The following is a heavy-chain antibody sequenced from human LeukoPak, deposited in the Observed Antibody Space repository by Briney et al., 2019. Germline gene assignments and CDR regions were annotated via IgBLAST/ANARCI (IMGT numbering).Heavy chain of an antibody. D-gene: IGHD3-22*01. CDR1: GGSISSGVYY. V-gene: IGHV4-31*03. Sequence: SETLSLTCTVSGGSISSGVYYWSWIRQHPGKGLEWIGYIYYSGSTYYNPSLKSRVTISVDTSKNQFSLKLSSVTAADTAVYYCAREVRLNTYYYDSSGAIDAFDIWGQGTMVTVSS. CDR2: IYYSGST. J-gene: IGHJ3*02. CDR3: AREVRLNTYYYDSSGAIDAFDI.